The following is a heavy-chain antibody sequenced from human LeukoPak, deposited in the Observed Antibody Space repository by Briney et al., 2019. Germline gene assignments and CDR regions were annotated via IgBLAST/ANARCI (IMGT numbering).Heavy chain of an antibody. CDR1: GGSFSGYY. CDR2: IYHSGST. V-gene: IGHV4-59*08. Sequence: SETLSLTCAVYGGSFSGYYWSWIRQPPGKGLEWIGYIYHSGSTNYNPSLKSRVTISVDTSKNQFSLKLSSVTAADTAVYYCARSISTVVTAFDYWGQGTLVTVSS. CDR3: ARSISTVVTAFDY. D-gene: IGHD4-23*01. J-gene: IGHJ4*02.